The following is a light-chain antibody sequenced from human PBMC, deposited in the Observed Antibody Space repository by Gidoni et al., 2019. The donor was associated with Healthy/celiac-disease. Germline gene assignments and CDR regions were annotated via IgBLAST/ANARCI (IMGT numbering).Light chain of an antibody. CDR1: PSVSSSY. CDR3: QQYGSSPGAMCS. J-gene: IGKJ2*04. Sequence: EIVLTQSPGTLSLSPGERATLSCRASPSVSSSYLAWYQQKPGQAPRLLIYGASSRATGIPDRFSGSGSGTDFTLTISRLEPEDFAVYYCQQYGSSPGAMCSFGQGTKLEIK. CDR2: GAS. V-gene: IGKV3-20*01.